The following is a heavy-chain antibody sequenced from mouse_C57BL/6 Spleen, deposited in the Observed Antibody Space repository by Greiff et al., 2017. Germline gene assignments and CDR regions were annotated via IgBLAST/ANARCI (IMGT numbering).Heavy chain of an antibody. V-gene: IGHV5-17*01. Sequence: EVQLVESGGGLVKPGGSLKLSCAASGFTFSDYGMHWVRQAPEKGLEWVAYISSGSSTIYYADTVKGRFTISRDNAKNTLFLHMTSLKAEDTAMYYCARHGSRRPYWYFEVWGTGTTVTVSS. CDR3: ARHGSRRPYWYFEV. CDR1: GFTFSDYG. J-gene: IGHJ1*03. D-gene: IGHD1-1*01. CDR2: ISSGSSTI.